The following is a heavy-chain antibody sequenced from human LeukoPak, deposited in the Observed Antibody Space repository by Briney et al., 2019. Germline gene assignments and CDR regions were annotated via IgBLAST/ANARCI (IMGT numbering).Heavy chain of an antibody. J-gene: IGHJ4*02. D-gene: IGHD3-22*01. CDR2: INHSGST. V-gene: IGHV4-34*01. Sequence: PSETLSLTCAVYGGSFSGYYWSWIRQPPGKGLEWIGEINHSGSTNYNPSLKSRVTISVDTSKNQFSLKLSSVTAADTAVYYCARGRVTYPWMIGVVTYYFDYWGQGTLVTVSS. CDR1: GGSFSGYY. CDR3: ARGRVTYPWMIGVVTYYFDY.